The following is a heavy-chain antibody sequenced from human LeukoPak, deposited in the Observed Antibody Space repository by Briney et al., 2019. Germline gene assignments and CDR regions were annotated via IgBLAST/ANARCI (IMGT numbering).Heavy chain of an antibody. CDR3: ATEKRNYWNDRWFDP. Sequence: ASVKVSCKASGYTFTGYYMHWVRQAPGQGLEWMGWINPNSGGTNYAQKFQGRVTMTEDTSTDTAYMELSSLRSEDTAVYYCATEKRNYWNDRWFDPWGQGTLVTVSS. CDR1: GYTFTGYY. CDR2: INPNSGGT. V-gene: IGHV1-2*02. D-gene: IGHD1-1*01. J-gene: IGHJ5*02.